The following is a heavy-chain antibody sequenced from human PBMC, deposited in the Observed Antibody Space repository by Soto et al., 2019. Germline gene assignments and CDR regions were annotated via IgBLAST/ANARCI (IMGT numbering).Heavy chain of an antibody. J-gene: IGHJ4*02. D-gene: IGHD3-9*01. CDR2: ISGSGGST. CDR3: ANILIGYSPHDYGDY. V-gene: IGHV3-23*01. CDR1: GFTFSSYA. Sequence: GGSLRLSCAASGFTFSSYAMSWVRQAPGKGLEWVSAISGSGGSTYYADSVKGRFTISRDNSKNTLYLQMNSLRAEDTAVYYCANILIGYSPHDYGDYWGRGTLVTVSS.